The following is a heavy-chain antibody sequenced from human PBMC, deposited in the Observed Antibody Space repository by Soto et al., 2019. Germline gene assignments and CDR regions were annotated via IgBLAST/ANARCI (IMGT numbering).Heavy chain of an antibody. CDR2: TYSGGTT. D-gene: IGHD2-21*02. Sequence: GGSLRLSCAASGFTVSSNYMSWVRQAPGRGLEWVSVTYSGGTTYYADSVKGRFTISRDNSKNTLYLQMNSLRAEDTAVYYCARYLCGGDCFTLVYWGQGTLVTVSS. V-gene: IGHV3-66*02. J-gene: IGHJ4*02. CDR1: GFTVSSNY. CDR3: ARYLCGGDCFTLVY.